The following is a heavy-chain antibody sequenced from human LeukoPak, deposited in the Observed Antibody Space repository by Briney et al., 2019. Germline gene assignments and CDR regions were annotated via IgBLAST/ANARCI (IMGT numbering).Heavy chain of an antibody. D-gene: IGHD4-17*01. CDR3: ASLIYGDYVRHMDV. J-gene: IGHJ6*03. Sequence: PGGSLRLSCAASGFTFSDYYMSWIRQAPGKGLEWVSYISSSGSTIYYADSVKGRFTISRDDAKNSLYLQMNSLRAEDTAVYYCASLIYGDYVRHMDVWGKGTTVTVSS. V-gene: IGHV3-11*04. CDR1: GFTFSDYY. CDR2: ISSSGSTI.